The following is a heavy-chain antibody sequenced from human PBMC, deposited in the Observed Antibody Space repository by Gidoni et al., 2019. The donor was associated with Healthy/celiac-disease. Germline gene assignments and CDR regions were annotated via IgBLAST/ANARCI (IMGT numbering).Heavy chain of an antibody. CDR3: ARRRLWFGELLLVSWIDP. J-gene: IGHJ5*02. Sequence: QLQLQESGPGLVKPSETLSLTCTVSGGSISSSSYYWGWIRQPPGKGLEWIGSIYYSGSTYYNPSLKSRVTISVDTSKNQFSLKLSSVTAADTAVYYCARRRLWFGELLLVSWIDPWGQGTLVTVSS. CDR2: IYYSGST. CDR1: GGSISSSSYY. D-gene: IGHD3-10*01. V-gene: IGHV4-39*01.